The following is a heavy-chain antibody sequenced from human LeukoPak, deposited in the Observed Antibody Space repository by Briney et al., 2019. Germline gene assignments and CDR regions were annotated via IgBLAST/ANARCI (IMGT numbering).Heavy chain of an antibody. Sequence: GGSLRLSCAASGFTLSSYWMHWVRQAPGKGLVWVSRINSDGSSTSYADSVKGRFTISRDNAKNTLYLQMNSLRAEDTAVYYCARVGADWSSDYWGQGTLVTVSS. J-gene: IGHJ4*02. CDR3: ARVGADWSSDY. V-gene: IGHV3-74*01. CDR2: INSDGSST. CDR1: GFTLSSYW. D-gene: IGHD3-3*01.